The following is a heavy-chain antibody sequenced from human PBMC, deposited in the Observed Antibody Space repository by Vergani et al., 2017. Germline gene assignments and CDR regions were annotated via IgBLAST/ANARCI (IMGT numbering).Heavy chain of an antibody. J-gene: IGHJ5*02. Sequence: QVHLVQSGAEVKKPGSSVKVSCKASGGTFSSYAISWVRQAPGQGLEWMGGIIPIFGTANYAQKFQGRVTITADESTSTAYMELSSLRSEDTAVDYCARDLGGYSGYGENWFDPWGQGTLVTVSS. D-gene: IGHD5-12*01. CDR3: ARDLGGYSGYGENWFDP. CDR2: IIPIFGTA. V-gene: IGHV1-69*12. CDR1: GGTFSSYA.